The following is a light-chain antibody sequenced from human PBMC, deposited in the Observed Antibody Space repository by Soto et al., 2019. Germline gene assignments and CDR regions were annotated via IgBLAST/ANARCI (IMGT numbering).Light chain of an antibody. CDR2: EVS. J-gene: IGLJ2*01. CDR1: SSDVGGYNY. CDR3: SSYAGSNNLG. Sequence: QSALTQPPSASGSPGQSVTISCTGTSSDVGGYNYVSWYQQHPGKAPKLMIYEVSKRPSGVPDRFSGSKSGNTASLTVSGPQAEDEGDYYCSSYAGSNNLGFGGGTKVTFL. V-gene: IGLV2-8*01.